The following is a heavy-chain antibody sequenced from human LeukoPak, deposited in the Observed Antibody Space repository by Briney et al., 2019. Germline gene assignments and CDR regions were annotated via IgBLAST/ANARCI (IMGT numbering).Heavy chain of an antibody. CDR1: GFTFSSYR. CDR3: ARADRYSSSSLDY. D-gene: IGHD6-6*01. CDR2: ISSSSSTI. J-gene: IGHJ4*02. Sequence: GGSLRLSCAASGFTFSSYRMNWVRQAPGKGLEWVSYISSSSSTIYYADSVKGRFTISRDNAKNSLYLQMNSLRDEDTAVYYCARADRYSSSSLDYWGQGTLVTVSS. V-gene: IGHV3-48*02.